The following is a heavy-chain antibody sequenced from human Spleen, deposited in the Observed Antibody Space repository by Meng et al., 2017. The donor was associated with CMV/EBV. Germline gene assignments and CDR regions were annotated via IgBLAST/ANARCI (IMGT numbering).Heavy chain of an antibody. V-gene: IGHV3-49*04. Sequence: GGSLRLSCAASEITVSSNYMSWVRQAPGKGLEWVAFIRSKVYGETTEYAASVKGRFTISRADSKNIAYLQMNGLKSEDTAVYYCTKDAVSGWYPNWFDSWGQGTLVTVSS. D-gene: IGHD6-19*01. CDR1: EITVSSNY. CDR2: IRSKVYGETT. J-gene: IGHJ5*01. CDR3: TKDAVSGWYPNWFDS.